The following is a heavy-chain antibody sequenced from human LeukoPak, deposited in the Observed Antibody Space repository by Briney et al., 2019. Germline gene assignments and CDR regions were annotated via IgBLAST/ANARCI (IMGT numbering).Heavy chain of an antibody. D-gene: IGHD2-21*02. CDR2: ISAYNGNT. J-gene: IGHJ3*02. CDR3: ARGDTAYCGGDCYSVAFDI. Sequence: ASVMVSCKASGYTFTSYGISWVRQAPGQGLEWMGWISAYNGNTNYSQKLQGRVTMTTDTSTSTAYMELRSLRSDDTAVYYCARGDTAYCGGDCYSVAFDIWGQGTMVTVSS. V-gene: IGHV1-18*01. CDR1: GYTFTSYG.